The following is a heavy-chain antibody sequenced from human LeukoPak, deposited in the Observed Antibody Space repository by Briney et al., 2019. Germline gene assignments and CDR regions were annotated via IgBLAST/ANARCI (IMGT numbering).Heavy chain of an antibody. CDR1: GFTFGDYY. CDR3: ARGPYYYDSSGYYSSWDFDY. V-gene: IGHV3-11*01. J-gene: IGHJ4*02. CDR2: ISSSGSTI. Sequence: PGGSLRLSCAASGFTFGDYYMSWIRQAPGKGPEWVSYISSSGSTIYYADSVKGRFTISRDNAKNSLYLQMNSLRAEDTAVYYCARGPYYYDSSGYYSSWDFDYWGQGTLVTVSS. D-gene: IGHD3-22*01.